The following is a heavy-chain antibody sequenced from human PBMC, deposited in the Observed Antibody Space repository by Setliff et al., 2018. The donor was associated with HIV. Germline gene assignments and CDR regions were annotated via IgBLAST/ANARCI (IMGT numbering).Heavy chain of an antibody. CDR3: ARENYYVTEY. CDR2: FSRSKAYGADT. Sequence: PGGSLRLSCTASGFTFGDFAVTWVRQAPGKGLEWVGFSRSKAYGADTYDAHSMKGRFTITRDNSRNTLYLQMNSLTAEDTAVYYCARENYYVTEYWGQGTLVTVSS. J-gene: IGHJ4*02. V-gene: IGHV3-23*01. D-gene: IGHD3-10*02. CDR1: GFTFGDFA.